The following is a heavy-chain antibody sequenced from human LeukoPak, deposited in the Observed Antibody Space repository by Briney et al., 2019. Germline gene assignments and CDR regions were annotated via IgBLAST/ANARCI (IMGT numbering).Heavy chain of an antibody. CDR2: IYHSGST. CDR1: GYSISSGYY. Sequence: KTSETLSPTCAVSGYSISSGYYWGWIRQPPGKGLEWIGSIYHSGSTYYNPSLKSRVTISVDTSKNQFSLKLSSVTAADTAVYYCARVKYSSGWYYYFDYWGQGTLVTVSS. D-gene: IGHD6-19*01. V-gene: IGHV4-38-2*01. J-gene: IGHJ4*02. CDR3: ARVKYSSGWYYYFDY.